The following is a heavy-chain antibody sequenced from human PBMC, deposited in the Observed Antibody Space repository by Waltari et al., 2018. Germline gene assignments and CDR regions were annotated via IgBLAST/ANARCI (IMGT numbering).Heavy chain of an antibody. CDR3: ARTSGVYRSSSWGGYFDY. V-gene: IGHV4-31*03. D-gene: IGHD6-6*01. Sequence: QVQLQESGPGLVKPSQTLSLTCSVSGGSITSGGYFWSWIRHHSGKGLEWIGYISDSGNTYYTPSLKSRVSISEDTSKNQFSLKLSPVTAADTAVYYCARTSGVYRSSSWGGYFDYWGQGTLVTVSS. CDR1: GGSITSGGYF. J-gene: IGHJ4*02. CDR2: ISDSGNT.